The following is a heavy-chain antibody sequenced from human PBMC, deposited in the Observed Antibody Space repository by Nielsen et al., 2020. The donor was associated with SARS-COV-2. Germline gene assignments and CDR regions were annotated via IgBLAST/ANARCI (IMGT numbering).Heavy chain of an antibody. CDR3: AGGYYYYDTSGLAFDI. CDR2: ITGNSNTI. D-gene: IGHD3-22*01. V-gene: IGHV3-48*04. Sequence: GESLKISCAASGLTFSRYSMNWVRQAPGKGLEWVSYITGNSNTIYYADSVKGRFTVSRDNAKNSLYLQMNSLRAEDTAVYYCAGGYYYYDTSGLAFDIWGPGTLVTVSS. J-gene: IGHJ3*02. CDR1: GLTFSRYS.